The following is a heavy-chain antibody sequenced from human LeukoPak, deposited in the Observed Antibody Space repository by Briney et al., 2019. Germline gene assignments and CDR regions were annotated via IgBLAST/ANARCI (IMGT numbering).Heavy chain of an antibody. Sequence: PSETLSLTCTVWVGSINSYYWRCIRQPAGKALEWIGRIYTSGSTNYNPSLKSRVTMSVDTSKNQFSLKLSSVTAADTAVYYCARAGATYGMDVWGQGTTVTVSS. J-gene: IGHJ6*02. CDR1: VGSINSYY. V-gene: IGHV4-4*07. D-gene: IGHD1-26*01. CDR2: IYTSGST. CDR3: ARAGATYGMDV.